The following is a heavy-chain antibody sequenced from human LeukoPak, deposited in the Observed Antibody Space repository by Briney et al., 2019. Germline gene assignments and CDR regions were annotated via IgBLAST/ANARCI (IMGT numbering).Heavy chain of an antibody. J-gene: IGHJ2*01. CDR1: GGSISSSSYY. CDR3: AKVAGSRYFDI. Sequence: SETLSLTCTVSGGSISSSSYYWGWIRQPPWKGLEWIGSIYYSGSTSYTPSLKSRVSMSIDTSKNQFSLNLTSVPAADTAVYYCAKVAGSRYFDIWGRGTLVTVSS. D-gene: IGHD6-19*01. CDR2: IYYSGST. V-gene: IGHV4-39*07.